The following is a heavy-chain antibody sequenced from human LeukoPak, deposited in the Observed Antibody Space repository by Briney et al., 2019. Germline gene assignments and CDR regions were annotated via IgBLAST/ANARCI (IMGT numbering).Heavy chain of an antibody. Sequence: SETLSLTCAAYGVTFSGYYWSWIRQPPGKGLEWIGEINHSGSTNYNPSLKSRVTISVDTSKNQFSLKLSSVTAADTAVYYCARGGWGHDYGDYQYWFDAWGQGTLVTVSS. V-gene: IGHV4-34*01. D-gene: IGHD4-17*01. J-gene: IGHJ5*02. CDR3: ARGGWGHDYGDYQYWFDA. CDR2: INHSGST. CDR1: GVTFSGYY.